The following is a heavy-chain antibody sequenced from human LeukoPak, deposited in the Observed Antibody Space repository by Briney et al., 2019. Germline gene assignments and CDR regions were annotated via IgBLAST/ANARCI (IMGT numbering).Heavy chain of an antibody. D-gene: IGHD1-20*01. CDR3: AXDRGLNWNYYMDV. V-gene: IGHV1-18*01. J-gene: IGHJ6*03. CDR2: ISAYNGNT. CDR1: GYTFTSYG. Sequence: ASVKVSCKASGYTFTSYGISWVRQAPGQGLEWMGWISAYNGNTNYAQKLQGRVTMTTDTSTSTACMELRSLRSDDTAVYYCAXDRGLNWNYYMDVWGKGTTVTVSS.